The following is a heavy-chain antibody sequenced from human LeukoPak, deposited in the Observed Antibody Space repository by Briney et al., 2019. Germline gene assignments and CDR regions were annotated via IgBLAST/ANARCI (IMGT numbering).Heavy chain of an antibody. V-gene: IGHV4-39*07. CDR2: IYYSGST. J-gene: IGHJ6*03. CDR1: GGSISSSSYY. D-gene: IGHD3-10*01. CDR3: ARAHYYGSGSYYNAGYYYYYMDV. Sequence: PSETLSLTCTVSGGSISSSSYYWGWIRQPPGKGLEWIGSIYYSGSTYYNPSLKSRVTISVDTSKNQFSLKLSSVTAADTAVYYCARAHYYGSGSYYNAGYYYYYMDVWGKGTTVTISS.